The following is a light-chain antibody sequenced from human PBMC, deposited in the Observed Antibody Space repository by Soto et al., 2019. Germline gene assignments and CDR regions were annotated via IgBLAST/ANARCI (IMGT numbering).Light chain of an antibody. CDR3: QQTRSXPST. CDR2: EAS. Sequence: IQLTQSPSSLSASVGDRVTITCRASQGINSYLAWYQQKPGKVPQHLIYEASILQSGVPSRFSGSGSGTDFTLTISSLXAEDFATYYCQQTRSXPSTFGGGTKVEIK. CDR1: QGINSY. J-gene: IGKJ4*01. V-gene: IGKV1-9*01.